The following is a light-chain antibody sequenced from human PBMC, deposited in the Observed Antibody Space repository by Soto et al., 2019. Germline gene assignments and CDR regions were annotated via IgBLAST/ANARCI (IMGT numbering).Light chain of an antibody. CDR2: AAS. V-gene: IGKV1-39*01. J-gene: IGKJ1*01. CDR1: QSISNY. CDR3: QQGFSTLRT. Sequence: DIQMTQSPSALSASVGDRVTITCRASQSISNYLNWYQQKPGKAPKLLIYAASSLQSGVPSRFSGSGSETKFTLTISSLQPEDFAVYYCQQGFSTLRTFGQGTKVDIK.